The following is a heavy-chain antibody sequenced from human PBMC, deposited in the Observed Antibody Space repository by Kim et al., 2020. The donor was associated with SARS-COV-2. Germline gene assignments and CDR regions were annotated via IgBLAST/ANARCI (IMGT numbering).Heavy chain of an antibody. D-gene: IGHD3-9*01. J-gene: IGHJ5*02. CDR3: ARQSQYYDILTGLISSRHNWFDP. Sequence: SETLSLTCTVSGGSISSSSYYWCWIRQPPGKGLEWIGSIYYSGSTYYNPSLKSRVTISVDTSKNQFSLKLSSVTAADTAVYYCARQSQYYDILTGLISSRHNWFDPWGQGTLVTVSS. CDR2: IYYSGST. CDR1: GGSISSSSYY. V-gene: IGHV4-39*01.